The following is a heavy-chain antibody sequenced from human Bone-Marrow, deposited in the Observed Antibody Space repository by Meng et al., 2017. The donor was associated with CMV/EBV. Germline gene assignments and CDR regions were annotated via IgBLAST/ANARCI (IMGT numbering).Heavy chain of an antibody. CDR1: GYTFTGYY. CDR2: INPNSGGT. V-gene: IGHV1-2*02. Sequence: SVKVSCKASGYTFTGYYMHWVRQAPGQGLEWMGWINPNSGGTNYAQKFQGRVTMTRDTSISTAYMELSRLRSDDTAVYYCARAEPGIAAAGFDYWGQGTLVTVSS. D-gene: IGHD6-13*01. CDR3: ARAEPGIAAAGFDY. J-gene: IGHJ4*02.